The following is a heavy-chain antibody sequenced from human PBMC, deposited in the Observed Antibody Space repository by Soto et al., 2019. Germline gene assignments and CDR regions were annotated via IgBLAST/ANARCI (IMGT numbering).Heavy chain of an antibody. CDR1: GFTFSSYD. Sequence: EVQLVESGGGLVQPGGSLRLSCAASGFTFSSYDMHWVRQATGKGLEWVSAIGTAGDTYYPGSVKGRFTISRENAKNSLYLQMNSLRAGDTAVYYCARAGPAYDSSGYNPGSAFDIWGPGTMVTVSS. CDR2: IGTAGDT. J-gene: IGHJ3*02. V-gene: IGHV3-13*04. D-gene: IGHD3-22*01. CDR3: ARAGPAYDSSGYNPGSAFDI.